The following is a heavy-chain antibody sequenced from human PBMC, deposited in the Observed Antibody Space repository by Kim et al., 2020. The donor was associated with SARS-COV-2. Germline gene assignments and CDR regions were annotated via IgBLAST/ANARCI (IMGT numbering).Heavy chain of an antibody. D-gene: IGHD6-13*01. V-gene: IGHV4-31*02. J-gene: IGHJ4*02. CDR2: T. Sequence: TYYNPSLKSRVTISVDTSKNQFSLKLSSVTAADTAVYYCARAGSSTLFDYWGQGTLVTVSS. CDR3: ARAGSSTLFDY.